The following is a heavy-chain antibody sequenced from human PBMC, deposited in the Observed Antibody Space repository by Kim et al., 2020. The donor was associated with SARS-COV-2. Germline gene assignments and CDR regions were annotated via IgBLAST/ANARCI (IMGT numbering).Heavy chain of an antibody. V-gene: IGHV4-39*07. J-gene: IGHJ4*01. CDR2: IYFSGST. D-gene: IGHD6-13*01. Sequence: SETLSLTCTVSGGSISSSSYYWGWLRQPPGKGLEWIGRIYFSGSTYYNPSLKSRITISDDTSKNQFSLKLSSVTAADTTVYYCADYRGIAEAAPDFDYWG. CDR1: GGSISSSSYY. CDR3: ADYRGIAEAAPDFDY.